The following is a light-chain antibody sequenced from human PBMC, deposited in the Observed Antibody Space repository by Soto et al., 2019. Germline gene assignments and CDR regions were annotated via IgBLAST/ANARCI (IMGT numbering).Light chain of an antibody. V-gene: IGLV2-14*01. J-gene: IGLJ2*01. Sequence: QSALTQPASVSGSPGQSLTISCTGTSSDVGGYDYVSWYQQYPGKAPKLMICDVTNRPSGVSNRFSGSKSGNTASLTISGLQAEDEADYYCSSYTSSSTLLFGGGTKLTVL. CDR1: SSDVGGYDY. CDR2: DVT. CDR3: SSYTSSSTLL.